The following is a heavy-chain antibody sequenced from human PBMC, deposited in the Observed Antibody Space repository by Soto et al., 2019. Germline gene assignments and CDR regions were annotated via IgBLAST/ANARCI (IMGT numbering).Heavy chain of an antibody. V-gene: IGHV1-18*01. CDR1: GYIFNNFG. CDR3: ARDIDFDIDY. Sequence: QVQLVQSGAEVQKPGASVKVSCKTSGYIFNNFGITWVRQAPGLGLEWLGWIYSKAGTINFAQKFQGRVTMTPDTFTTTAYMELRSLTFDDSAVYFCARDIDFDIDYCGEGTLVTVS. D-gene: IGHD3-9*01. J-gene: IGHJ4*02. CDR2: IYSKAGTI.